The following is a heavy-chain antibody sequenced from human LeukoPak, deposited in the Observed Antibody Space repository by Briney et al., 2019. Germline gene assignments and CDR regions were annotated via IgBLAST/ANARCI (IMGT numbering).Heavy chain of an antibody. J-gene: IGHJ6*03. Sequence: PGGSLRLSCAASGFTFSSYDMHWVRQVSGKGLEWVSIIGTAGVTYYLGSVKGRFTISRENAKNSLYLEMNSLRAGDTAVYYCARGRGYYMDVWGKGTTVTISS. CDR3: ARGRGYYMDV. V-gene: IGHV3-13*01. CDR1: GFTFSSYD. D-gene: IGHD6-13*01. CDR2: IGTAGVT.